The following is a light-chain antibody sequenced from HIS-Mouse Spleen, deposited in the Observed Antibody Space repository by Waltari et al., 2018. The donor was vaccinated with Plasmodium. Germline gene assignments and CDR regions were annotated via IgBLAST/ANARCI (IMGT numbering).Light chain of an antibody. V-gene: IGLV2-11*01. CDR1: SSAVGGYNH. CDR3: CSYAGSYTWV. CDR2: DVS. J-gene: IGLJ3*02. Sequence: QSALTQPRPVSGSPGQSVTISCTGTSSAVGGYNHVSWYQQHPGKAPKLMLYDVSKRPSGVPDRFSGSKSGNTASLTISGLQAEDEADYYCCSYAGSYTWVFGGGTKLTVL.